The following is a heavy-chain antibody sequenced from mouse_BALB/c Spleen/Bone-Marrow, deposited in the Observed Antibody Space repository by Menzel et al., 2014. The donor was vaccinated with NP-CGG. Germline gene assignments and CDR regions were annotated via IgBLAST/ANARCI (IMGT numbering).Heavy chain of an antibody. CDR2: IISNSGST. CDR1: GFTFSSYG. J-gene: IGHJ4*01. CDR3: ARERDGYFRDAMDY. V-gene: IGHV5-6-3*01. D-gene: IGHD2-3*01. Sequence: EVHRVEAGGGLVQPGGSLKRSCGAAGFTFSSYGMSWVRETPDKRLELVGTIISNSGSTYYPNSVKDRFAISRDNAKNTLYLQMSSLKSEDTAMYYCARERDGYFRDAMDYWGQGTSVTVSS.